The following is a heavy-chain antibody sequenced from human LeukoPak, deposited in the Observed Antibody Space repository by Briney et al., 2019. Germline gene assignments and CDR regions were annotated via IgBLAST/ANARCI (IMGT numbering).Heavy chain of an antibody. CDR1: GFAFNPYA. CDR2: ITGSGDNT. V-gene: IGHV3-23*01. D-gene: IGHD4-23*01. J-gene: IGHJ6*02. CDR3: AKGAGNIGMDV. Sequence: GGSLRLSCAASGFAFNPYAMSWVRQAPGKGLEWVSGITGSGDNTYYADSVKGRFTISRDNSKNTLYLQMNSLRAEDTAVYYCAKGAGNIGMDVWGQGTTVTVSS.